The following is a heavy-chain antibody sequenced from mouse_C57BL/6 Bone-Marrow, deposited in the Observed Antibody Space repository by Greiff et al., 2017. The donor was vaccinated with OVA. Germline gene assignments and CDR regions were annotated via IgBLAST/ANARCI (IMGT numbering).Heavy chain of an antibody. J-gene: IGHJ3*01. Sequence: QVQLQRSGAELVKPGASVKLSCKASGYTFTEYTIHWVKQRPGQGLEWIGWVYPGSGSIKYNEKFKDKATLTADKSSSTVYMELSRLTSEDSAVYFCARHDYRGYDYLAWFAYWGQGTLVTVSA. V-gene: IGHV1-62-2*01. CDR3: ARHDYRGYDYLAWFAY. D-gene: IGHD2-4*01. CDR1: GYTFTEYT. CDR2: VYPGSGSI.